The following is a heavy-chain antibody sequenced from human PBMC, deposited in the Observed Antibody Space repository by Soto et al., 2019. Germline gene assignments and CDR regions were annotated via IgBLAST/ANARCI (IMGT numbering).Heavy chain of an antibody. D-gene: IGHD2-2*01. J-gene: IGHJ5*02. V-gene: IGHV3-21*01. Sequence: PGGTLRLSCAASGFTFSSYSMNWVRQAPGKGLEWVSSISSSSSYIYYADSVKGRFTISRDNAKNSLYQQMNSLRAEDTAVYYCARDPDAPVYCSSTSCYEFDPWGQGTLVTVSS. CDR2: ISSSSSYI. CDR1: GFTFSSYS. CDR3: ARDPDAPVYCSSTSCYEFDP.